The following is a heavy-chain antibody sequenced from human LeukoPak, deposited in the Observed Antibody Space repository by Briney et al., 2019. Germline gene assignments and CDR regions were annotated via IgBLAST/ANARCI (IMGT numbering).Heavy chain of an antibody. CDR3: AKTPLSI. J-gene: IGHJ3*02. V-gene: IGHV3-23*01. D-gene: IGHD3-10*01. CDR2: ISGSGSGT. CDR1: GFTFSTYA. Sequence: GGSLRLSCAASGFTFSTYAMSWVRQAPGKGLEWVSTISGSGSGTWYADSVRGRFTISRDNPKNTLYLQMNSLRAEDTAVYYCAKTPLSIWGQGTMVTVSS.